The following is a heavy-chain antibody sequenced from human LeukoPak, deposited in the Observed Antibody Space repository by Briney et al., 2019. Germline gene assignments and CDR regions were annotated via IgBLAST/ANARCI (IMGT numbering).Heavy chain of an antibody. D-gene: IGHD3-10*01. CDR3: ARGLYGSGSYRWFDP. CDR1: GFTFSSYT. J-gene: IGHJ5*02. CDR2: VSGSGGNI. Sequence: GGSLRLSCAASGFTFSSYTMSWVRQAPGKGLEWVSGVSGSGGNIHYADSVKGRLTISRDNSKNTLHLQMNGLRAEDTAVYYCARGLYGSGSYRWFDPWGQGTLVTVSS. V-gene: IGHV3-23*01.